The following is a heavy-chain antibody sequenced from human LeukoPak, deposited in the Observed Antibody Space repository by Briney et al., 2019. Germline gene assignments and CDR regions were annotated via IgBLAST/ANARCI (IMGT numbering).Heavy chain of an antibody. J-gene: IGHJ4*02. CDR3: ARESHRWLLHFDS. D-gene: IGHD6-19*01. CDR2: SGNDGKT. CDR1: GFTLSIYA. Sequence: GGSLRLSCAASGFTLSIYAMSWVRQTPRKGLEWVSASGNDGKTYYTDSVQGRFTISRDNSKNTLFLQMNNLGAEDTAFYYCARESHRWLLHFDSWGQGTLVSVSS. V-gene: IGHV3-23*01.